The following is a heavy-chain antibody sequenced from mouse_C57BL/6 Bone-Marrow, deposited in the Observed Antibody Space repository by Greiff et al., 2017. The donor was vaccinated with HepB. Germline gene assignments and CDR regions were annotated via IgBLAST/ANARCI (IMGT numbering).Heavy chain of an antibody. CDR3: ARSNYYPAY. CDR2: IYPGSGST. J-gene: IGHJ3*01. Sequence: VQLQQPGAELVKPGASVKMSCKASGYTFTSYWITWVKQRPGQGLEWIGDIYPGSGSTNYNEKFKSKATLTVYTSSSTAYMQLSSLTSEDSAVYYCARSNYYPAYWGQGTLVTVSA. V-gene: IGHV1-55*01. CDR1: GYTFTSYW. D-gene: IGHD1-1*01.